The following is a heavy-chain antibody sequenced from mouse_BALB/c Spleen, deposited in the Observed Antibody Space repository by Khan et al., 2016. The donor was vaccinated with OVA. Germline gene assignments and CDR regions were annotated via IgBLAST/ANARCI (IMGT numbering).Heavy chain of an antibody. CDR1: GFSLNNYS. D-gene: IGHD2-4*01. CDR3: ARRGYDYGRGALFAY. Sequence: QVQLKQSGPGLVQPSQSLSITCTVSGFSLNNYSVHWVRQSPGKGLEWLGVIWSAGSTDYNAAFISRMTISKDNSRNQIFFRMNSLQPNDTAIYXCARRGYDYGRGALFAYWGQGTLVTVSA. J-gene: IGHJ3*01. V-gene: IGHV2-2*02. CDR2: IWSAGST.